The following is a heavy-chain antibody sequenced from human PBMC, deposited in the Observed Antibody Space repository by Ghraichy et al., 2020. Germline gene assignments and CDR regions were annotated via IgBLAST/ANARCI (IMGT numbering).Heavy chain of an antibody. CDR1: GGSISNSLSY. V-gene: IGHV4-39*01. J-gene: IGHJ4*02. Sequence: SETLSLTCTVSGGSISNSLSYWGWIRQPPGKGLEWIATIYHTGSTYYNPSLRTRVTKSVDSSKSQFSLSLSSVTAADTAIYYCARHRRDVVAATTFFDYWGQGLLVTVSS. CDR2: IYHTGST. CDR3: ARHRRDVVAATTFFDY. D-gene: IGHD2-15*01.